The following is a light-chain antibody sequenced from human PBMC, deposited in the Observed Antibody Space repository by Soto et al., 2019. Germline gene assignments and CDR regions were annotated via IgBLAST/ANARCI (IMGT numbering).Light chain of an antibody. CDR1: GSDVGDYDY. CDR2: DVS. Sequence: QSVLTQPASVSGSPGESITISCTGTGSDVGDYDYVSWYQHHPGKAPKLMIYDVSDRPSGVSNRFSGSKSGSTASLTISGLQAEDEADYYCSSYTSSSLYVFGTGTKLTVL. CDR3: SSYTSSSLYV. V-gene: IGLV2-14*01. J-gene: IGLJ1*01.